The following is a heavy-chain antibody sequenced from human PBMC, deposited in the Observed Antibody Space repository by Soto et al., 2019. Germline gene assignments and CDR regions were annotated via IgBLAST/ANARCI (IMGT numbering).Heavy chain of an antibody. CDR3: ARGRMVRGVIMLHYYYYYYMDV. V-gene: IGHV4-34*01. CDR2: INHSGST. Sequence: PSETLSLTCAVYGGSFSGYYWSWIRQPPGKGLEWIGEINHSGSTNYNPSLKSRVTISVDTSKNQFSLKLSSVTAADTAVYYCARGRMVRGVIMLHYYYYYYMDVWGKGTTVTVSS. D-gene: IGHD3-10*01. J-gene: IGHJ6*03. CDR1: GGSFSGYY.